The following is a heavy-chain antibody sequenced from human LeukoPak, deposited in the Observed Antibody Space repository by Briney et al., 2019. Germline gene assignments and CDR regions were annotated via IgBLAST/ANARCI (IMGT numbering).Heavy chain of an antibody. J-gene: IGHJ6*03. V-gene: IGHV4-39*07. CDR2: IYYSGST. Sequence: SETLSLTCTVSGGSISSSSYYWGWIRQPPGKGLEWIGSIYYSGSTYYNPSLKSRVTISVDTSKNQFSLKLSSVTAADTAVYYCARAYYDSSGYYSYYYYYMDVWGKGTTVTISS. CDR1: GGSISSSSYY. D-gene: IGHD3-22*01. CDR3: ARAYYDSSGYYSYYYYYMDV.